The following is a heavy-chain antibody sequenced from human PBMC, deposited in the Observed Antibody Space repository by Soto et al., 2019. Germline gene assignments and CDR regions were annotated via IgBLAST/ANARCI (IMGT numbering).Heavy chain of an antibody. CDR3: ARDYFDSSDYTTNWFDP. CDR1: GGSISSYY. D-gene: IGHD3-22*01. CDR2: IYYSGST. Sequence: SETLSLTCTVSGGSISSYYWSWIRQPPGKGLEWIGYIYYSGSTNYNPSLKSRVTISVDTSKNQFSLKLSSVTAADTALYYCARDYFDSSDYTTNWFDPWGQGTLVTVSS. V-gene: IGHV4-59*12. J-gene: IGHJ5*02.